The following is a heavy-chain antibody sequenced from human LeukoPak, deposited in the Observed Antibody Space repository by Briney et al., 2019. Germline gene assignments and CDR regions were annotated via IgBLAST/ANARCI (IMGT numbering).Heavy chain of an antibody. J-gene: IGHJ4*02. Sequence: SETLSLTCTVSGGSISSYYWSWIRQPPGKGLEWIGYIYYSGSTNYNPSLKSRVTISVDTSKNQFSLKLSSVTAADTAVYYCAEVPSPYGGNFLFDYWGQGTLVTVSS. D-gene: IGHD4-23*01. V-gene: IGHV4-59*01. CDR2: IYYSGST. CDR3: AEVPSPYGGNFLFDY. CDR1: GGSISSYY.